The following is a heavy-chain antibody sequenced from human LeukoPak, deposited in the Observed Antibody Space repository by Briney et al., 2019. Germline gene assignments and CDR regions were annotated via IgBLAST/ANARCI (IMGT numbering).Heavy chain of an antibody. CDR3: ARTAMGDYVRFPNDY. V-gene: IGHV1-69*05. J-gene: IGHJ4*02. CDR2: FIPIFGTA. CDR1: GGTFSSYT. Sequence: SVKVSCKASGGTFSSYTISWVRQAPGQGLDWMGGFIPIFGTANYAQKFQGRVTITTDESTSTAYMELSSLRSEDTAPYYCARTAMGDYVRFPNDYWGQGTLVTVSS. D-gene: IGHD4-17*01.